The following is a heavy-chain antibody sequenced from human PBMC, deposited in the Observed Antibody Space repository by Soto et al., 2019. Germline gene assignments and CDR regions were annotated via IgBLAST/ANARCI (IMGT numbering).Heavy chain of an antibody. V-gene: IGHV1-69*12. Sequence: QVQLVQSGAEVKKPGSSVKVSCKASGGTFSSYAISWVRQSPGQGLEWMGGIIPTFGTANYAQKFQGRVTITADESTSTAYMELSSLRSEDTAVYYCATQYYDFWSGSYGMDVWGQGTTVTVSS. CDR1: GGTFSSYA. D-gene: IGHD3-3*01. CDR2: IIPTFGTA. J-gene: IGHJ6*02. CDR3: ATQYYDFWSGSYGMDV.